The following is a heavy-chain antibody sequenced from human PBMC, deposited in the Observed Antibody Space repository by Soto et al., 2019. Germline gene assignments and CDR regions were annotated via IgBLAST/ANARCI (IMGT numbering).Heavy chain of an antibody. CDR1: GGSFSGYY. Sequence: QVQLQQWGAGLLKPSETLSLTCAVYGGSFSGYYWSWIRQPPGKGLEWIGEINHSGSTNYNPSLKSRVTISVDTSKNQFSLKLSSVTAADTALYYCARGGGWQSITMVRGRNNWFDPWGQGTLVTVSS. CDR3: ARGGGWQSITMVRGRNNWFDP. J-gene: IGHJ5*02. CDR2: INHSGST. D-gene: IGHD3-10*01. V-gene: IGHV4-34*01.